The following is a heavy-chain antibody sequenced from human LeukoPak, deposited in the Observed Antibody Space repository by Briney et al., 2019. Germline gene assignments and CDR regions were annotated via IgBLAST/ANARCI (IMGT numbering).Heavy chain of an antibody. CDR2: ISYDGSNK. V-gene: IGHV3-30*04. Sequence: GGSLRLSCAASGFTFSSYAMHWVRQAPGKGLEWVAVISYDGSNKYYADSVKGRFTISRDNSKNTLYLQMNSLRAEDTAVYYCASLSSSWYYYYMDVWGKGTTVTISS. J-gene: IGHJ6*03. CDR1: GFTFSSYA. D-gene: IGHD6-13*01. CDR3: ASLSSSWYYYYMDV.